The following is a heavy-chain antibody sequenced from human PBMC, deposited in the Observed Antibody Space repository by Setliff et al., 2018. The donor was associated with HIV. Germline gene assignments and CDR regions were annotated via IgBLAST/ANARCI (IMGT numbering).Heavy chain of an antibody. Sequence: ASVKVSCKASGYTFTSYYVHWVRQAPGQGLEWMGILNPSGDSTAYAQKFQGRVTMTRDTSTSTVYMELSRLRSDDTAVYYCARGGRVDESRGYYYPLMYWGQGTLVTVSS. J-gene: IGHJ4*02. CDR3: ARGGRVDESRGYYYPLMY. D-gene: IGHD3-22*01. CDR1: GYTFTSYY. V-gene: IGHV1-46*01. CDR2: LNPSGDST.